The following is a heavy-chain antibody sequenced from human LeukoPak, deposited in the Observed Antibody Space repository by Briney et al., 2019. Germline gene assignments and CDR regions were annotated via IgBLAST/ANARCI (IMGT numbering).Heavy chain of an antibody. D-gene: IGHD5-24*01. V-gene: IGHV5-51*01. CDR2: LYPGDSDS. CDR1: GNSFTSYW. CDR3: ARASRDGYNQNFDY. J-gene: IGHJ4*02. Sequence: GESLKISCKASGNSFTSYWIAWVRQMPGKGLEWMGILYPGDSDSRYSPSFQGQVTISADRSISTAYLHWSSLKVSDTAMYYCARASRDGYNQNFDYWGQGTLVTVSS.